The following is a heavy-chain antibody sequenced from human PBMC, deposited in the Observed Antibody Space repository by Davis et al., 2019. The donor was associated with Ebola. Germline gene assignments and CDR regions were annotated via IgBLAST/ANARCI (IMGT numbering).Heavy chain of an antibody. CDR2: ISYDGSNK. Sequence: PGGSLRLSCAASGFTFSSYAMHWVRQAPGKGLEWVAVISYDGSNKYYADSVKGRFTISRDNSKNTLYLQMNSLRAEDTAVYYCANTYYYDSSGYDDAFDIWGQGTMVTVSS. J-gene: IGHJ3*02. CDR3: ANTYYYDSSGYDDAFDI. CDR1: GFTFSSYA. D-gene: IGHD3-22*01. V-gene: IGHV3-30-3*01.